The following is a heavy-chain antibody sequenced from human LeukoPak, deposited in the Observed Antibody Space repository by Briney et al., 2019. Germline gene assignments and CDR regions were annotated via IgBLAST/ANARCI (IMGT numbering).Heavy chain of an antibody. Sequence: GGSLRLSCAASGFTFDDYAMHWVRQAPGKGLGWVSLISGDGGSTYYADSVKGRFTISRDNSKNSLYLQMNSLRTEDTALYYCAKDIKQGSSGWFGASYYYGMDVWGQGTTVTVSS. D-gene: IGHD6-19*01. CDR1: GFTFDDYA. CDR3: AKDIKQGSSGWFGASYYYGMDV. CDR2: ISGDGGST. V-gene: IGHV3-43*02. J-gene: IGHJ6*02.